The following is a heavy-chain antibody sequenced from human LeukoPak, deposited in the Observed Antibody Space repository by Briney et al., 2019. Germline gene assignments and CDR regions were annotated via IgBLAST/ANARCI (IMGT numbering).Heavy chain of an antibody. CDR3: ARGYHRYYSGSGRWYNWFDP. Sequence: ASVKVSCKASGGTFSSYAISWVRQAPGQGLEWMGWMNPNTDNTGYAQNFQGRVTMTRNTSISTAYMELSSLRSEDTAVYYGARGYHRYYSGSGRWYNWFDPWGQGTPVTVSS. CDR1: GGTFSSYA. V-gene: IGHV1-8*02. CDR2: MNPNTDNT. J-gene: IGHJ5*02. D-gene: IGHD3-10*01.